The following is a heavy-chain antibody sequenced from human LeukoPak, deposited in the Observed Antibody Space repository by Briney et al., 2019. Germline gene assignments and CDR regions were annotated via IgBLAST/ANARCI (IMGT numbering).Heavy chain of an antibody. D-gene: IGHD3-3*01. V-gene: IGHV3-21*01. CDR2: ISSSSSYI. J-gene: IGHJ4*02. CDR3: ARDRNVLRFLEWLFEGDY. Sequence: PGGSLRLSXAASGFTFSSYSMNWVRQAPGKGLEWVSSISSSSSYIYYADSVKGRFTISRDNAKNSLYLQMNSPRAEDTAVYYCARDRNVLRFLEWLFEGDYWGQGTLVTVSS. CDR1: GFTFSSYS.